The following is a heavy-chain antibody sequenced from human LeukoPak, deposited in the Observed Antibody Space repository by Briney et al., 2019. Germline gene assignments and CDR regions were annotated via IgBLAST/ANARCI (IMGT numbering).Heavy chain of an antibody. J-gene: IGHJ4*02. CDR1: GGSISSGGYY. D-gene: IGHD6-13*01. Sequence: SETLSLTCTVSGGSISSGGYYWSWIRQHPGKGLEWIGYIYYSGSTYYNPSLKSRATISVDTSKNQFSLKLSSVTAADTAVYYCARVAAAGTRYYFDYWGQGTLVTVSS. V-gene: IGHV4-31*03. CDR3: ARVAAAGTRYYFDY. CDR2: IYYSGST.